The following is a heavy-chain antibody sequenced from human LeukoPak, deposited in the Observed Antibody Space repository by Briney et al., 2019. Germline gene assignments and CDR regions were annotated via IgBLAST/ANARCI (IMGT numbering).Heavy chain of an antibody. J-gene: IGHJ3*02. D-gene: IGHD3-16*01. CDR2: IKEDGSEK. V-gene: IGHV3-7*03. CDR1: GFTFSDYY. Sequence: GGSLRLSCAASGFTFSDYYMSWVRQAPGEGLEWVANIKEDGSEKHYVDSVKGRFTISRDNAKNSLFLQMNSLRAEDTAVYYCALGFAGGHDDGFDIWGQGTMVTVSS. CDR3: ALGFAGGHDDGFDI.